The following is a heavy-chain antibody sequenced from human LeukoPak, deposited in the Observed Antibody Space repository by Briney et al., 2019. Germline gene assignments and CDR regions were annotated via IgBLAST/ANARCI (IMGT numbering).Heavy chain of an antibody. CDR3: AKDRIAVAGKPSNFFDY. V-gene: IGHV3-30*18. Sequence: GGSLRLSCVASGFTFSGYGMHWVRQAPGKGLEWVAVLSYDGSNKYYADSVKGRFTISRDNSKSTLSLQMNSLRAEDTAVYYCAKDRIAVAGKPSNFFDYWGQGTPVTVSS. CDR1: GFTFSGYG. CDR2: LSYDGSNK. D-gene: IGHD6-19*01. J-gene: IGHJ4*02.